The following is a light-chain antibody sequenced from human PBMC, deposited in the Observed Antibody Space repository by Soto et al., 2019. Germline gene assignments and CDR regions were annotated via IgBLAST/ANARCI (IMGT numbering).Light chain of an antibody. CDR3: HRYGTSPP. CDR1: QSVSSY. Sequence: IALTQSPATLSLSPGERATLSCRASQSVSSYLAWYQQKPGQAPRLLIYDASNRATGIPARFSGSGSGTDFTLTISRLEPADFAVYFCHRYGTSPPFCHVRLLEIK. J-gene: IGKJ5*01. CDR2: DAS. V-gene: IGKV3-11*01.